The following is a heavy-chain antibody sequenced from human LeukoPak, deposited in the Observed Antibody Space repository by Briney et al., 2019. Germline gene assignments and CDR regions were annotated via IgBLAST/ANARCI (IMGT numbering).Heavy chain of an antibody. CDR2: IITILGIA. CDR1: GGTFSSYA. V-gene: IGHV1-69*04. CDR3: ARDPGSNDAFDI. D-gene: IGHD2-15*01. Sequence: GASVKVSCKASGGTFSSYAISWVRQAPGQGLEWMGRIITILGIANYAQKFQGRVTITADKSTSTAYMELSSLRSEDTAVYYCARDPGSNDAFDIWGQGTMVTVSS. J-gene: IGHJ3*02.